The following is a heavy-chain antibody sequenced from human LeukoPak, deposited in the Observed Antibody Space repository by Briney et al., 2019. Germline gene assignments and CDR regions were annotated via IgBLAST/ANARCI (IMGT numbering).Heavy chain of an antibody. Sequence: GGSLRPSCAASGFTFSSYWMSWVRQAPGKGLEWVANIKQDGSEKYYVDSVKGRFTISRDNAKNSLYLQMNSLRAEDTAVYYCARMRKMTTVTTGFDYFDYWGQGTLVTVSS. CDR2: IKQDGSEK. V-gene: IGHV3-7*01. D-gene: IGHD4-17*01. CDR3: ARMRKMTTVTTGFDYFDY. CDR1: GFTFSSYW. J-gene: IGHJ4*02.